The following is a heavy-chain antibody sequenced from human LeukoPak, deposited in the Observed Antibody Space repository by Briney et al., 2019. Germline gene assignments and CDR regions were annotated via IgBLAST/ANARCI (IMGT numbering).Heavy chain of an antibody. CDR3: ARGVCYYGSGSYYNSGYFDY. J-gene: IGHJ4*02. CDR1: DGSISSGGYS. Sequence: SETLSLTCAVSDGSISSGGYSWSWIRQPPGKGLEWIGYIYHSGSTYYNPSLKSRVTISVDRSKNQFPLKLSSVTAADTAVYYCARGVCYYGSGSYYNSGYFDYWGQGTLVTVSS. D-gene: IGHD3-10*01. CDR2: IYHSGST. V-gene: IGHV4-30-2*01.